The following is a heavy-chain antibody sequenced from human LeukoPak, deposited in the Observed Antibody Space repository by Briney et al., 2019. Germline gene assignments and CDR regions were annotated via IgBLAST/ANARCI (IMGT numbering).Heavy chain of an antibody. CDR1: GFTFSSYA. CDR3: AKGIAYGSGSYYIIFGYFDY. CDR2: ISGSGGST. Sequence: GGSLRLSCAASGFTFSSYAMSWVRQAPGKGLEWVSAISGSGGSTYYADSVKGRFTISRDNSKNTLYLQMNSLRAEDTAVYYCAKGIAYGSGSYYIIFGYFDYWGQGTLVTVSS. D-gene: IGHD3-10*01. V-gene: IGHV3-23*01. J-gene: IGHJ4*02.